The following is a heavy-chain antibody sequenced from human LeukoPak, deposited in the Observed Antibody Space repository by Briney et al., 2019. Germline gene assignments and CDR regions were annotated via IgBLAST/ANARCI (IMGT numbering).Heavy chain of an antibody. CDR1: GYTFTSYG. Sequence: EASVKVSCKASGYTFTSYGISWVRQAPGQGLEWMGWISAYNGNTNYAQKLQGRVTMSTDTSTSTAYMELRSLRSDDTAVYYCARARSYCSSTSCYSFDYWGQGTLVTVSS. J-gene: IGHJ4*02. CDR3: ARARSYCSSTSCYSFDY. V-gene: IGHV1-18*01. CDR2: ISAYNGNT. D-gene: IGHD2-2*01.